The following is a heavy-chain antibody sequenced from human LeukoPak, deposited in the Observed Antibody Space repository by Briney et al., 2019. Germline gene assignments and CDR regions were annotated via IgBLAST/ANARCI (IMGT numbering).Heavy chain of an antibody. V-gene: IGHV5-10-1*01. CDR3: ARNTGGILTL. Sequence: GESLKISCTGSGYTFTDHWISWVRRMPGKGLEWMGRIDHSDSYTQYIPSLQGHVTISTDKSISTAYLQWSSLKASDTAIYYCARNTGGILTLWGQGTLVTVSS. CDR1: GYTFTDHW. CDR2: IDHSDSYT. D-gene: IGHD3-9*01. J-gene: IGHJ4*02.